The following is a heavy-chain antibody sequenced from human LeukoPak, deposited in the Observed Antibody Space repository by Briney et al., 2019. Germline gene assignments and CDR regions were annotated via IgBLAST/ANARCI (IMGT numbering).Heavy chain of an antibody. J-gene: IGHJ4*02. Sequence: SETLSLTCTVSGSSISSSTNWWSWVRQPPGKGLEWIGEVFHNENANYNPSLRSRVNMSVDKSKNQFSLRLNSVTAADTAVDYCLHGGNSGDWVYWGQGTLVTVSS. CDR1: GSSISSSTNW. V-gene: IGHV4-4*02. D-gene: IGHD4-23*01. CDR3: LHGGNSGDWVY. CDR2: VFHNENA.